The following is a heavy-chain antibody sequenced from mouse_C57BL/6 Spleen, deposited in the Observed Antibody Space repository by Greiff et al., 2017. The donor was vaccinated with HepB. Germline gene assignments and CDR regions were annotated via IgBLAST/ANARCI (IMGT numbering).Heavy chain of an antibody. Sequence: QVQLQQPGAELVRPGSSVKLSCKASGYTFTSYWMDWVKQRPGQGLEWIGNIYPSDSETHYNQKFKDKATLTVDKSSSTAYMQLSSLTSEDSAVYYCARKREDSSVYVDYWGQGTTLTVSS. CDR2: IYPSDSET. D-gene: IGHD3-2*02. CDR3: ARKREDSSVYVDY. CDR1: GYTFTSYW. V-gene: IGHV1-61*01. J-gene: IGHJ2*01.